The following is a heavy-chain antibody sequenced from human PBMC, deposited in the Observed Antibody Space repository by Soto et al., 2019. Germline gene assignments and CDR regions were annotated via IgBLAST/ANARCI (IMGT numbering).Heavy chain of an antibody. CDR2: IYYSGST. J-gene: IGHJ4*02. CDR3: ARVLSMITFGGVIVPYYFDY. CDR1: GGSISSGGYY. Sequence: SETLSLTCTVSGGSISSGGYYWSWIRQHPGKGLEWIGYIYYSGSTYYNPSLKSRVTISVDTSKNQFSLKLSSVTAADTAVYYCARVLSMITFGGVIVPYYFDYWGQGTLVTVSS. D-gene: IGHD3-16*02. V-gene: IGHV4-31*03.